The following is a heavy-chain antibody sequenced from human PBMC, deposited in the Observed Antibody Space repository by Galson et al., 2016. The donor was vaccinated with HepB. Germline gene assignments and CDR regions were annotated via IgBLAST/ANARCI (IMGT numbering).Heavy chain of an antibody. Sequence: SLRLSCAASGFLFSGYVMHWVRQAPGKGLEWVASISSDGIKKYYGDSVKGRFTISRDNSKNTVYLQMNSLKPEGTAVYYCARQGNEGIEQPYPWPFFDYWGQGSLVTVSS. CDR3: ARQGNEGIEQPYPWPFFDY. CDR1: GFLFSGYV. J-gene: IGHJ4*02. CDR2: ISSDGIKK. V-gene: IGHV3-30*03. D-gene: IGHD1-1*01.